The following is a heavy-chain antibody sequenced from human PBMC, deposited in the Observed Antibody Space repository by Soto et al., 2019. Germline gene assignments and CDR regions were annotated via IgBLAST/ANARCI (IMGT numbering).Heavy chain of an antibody. CDR3: AKDKVLRYFDWSD. D-gene: IGHD3-9*01. Sequence: PGGSLRLSCAASGCTFISYAMSWVRQAPGKGLEWVSAISGSGGSTYYADSVKGRFTISRDNSKNTLYLQMNSLRAEDTAVYYCAKDKVLRYFDWSDWGQGTLVTVSS. CDR1: GCTFISYA. J-gene: IGHJ4*02. CDR2: ISGSGGST. V-gene: IGHV3-23*01.